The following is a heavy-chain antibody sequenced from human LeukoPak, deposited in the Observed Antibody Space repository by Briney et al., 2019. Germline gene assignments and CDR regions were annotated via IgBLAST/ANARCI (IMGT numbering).Heavy chain of an antibody. J-gene: IGHJ2*01. CDR2: INPSGGST. CDR1: GYTFTSYY. CDR3: ARNLIAAPNYWYFDL. V-gene: IGHV1-46*01. D-gene: IGHD6-6*01. Sequence: GASVKVSCKASGYTFTSYYMHWVRQAPGQGLEWMGIINPSGGSTRYAQKFQGRVTMTRDTSTSTVYMELSSLRSEDTAVYYCARNLIAAPNYWYFDLWGRGTLVTVSS.